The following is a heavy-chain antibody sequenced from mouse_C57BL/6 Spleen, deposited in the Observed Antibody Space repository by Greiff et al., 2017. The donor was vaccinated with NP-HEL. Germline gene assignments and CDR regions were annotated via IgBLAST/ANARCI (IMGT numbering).Heavy chain of an antibody. Sequence: EVHLVESGPGLVKPSQSLSLTCSVTGYSITSGYYWNWIRQFPGNKLEWMGYISYDGSNNYNPSLKNRISITRDTSKNQFFLKLKSVTTEDTATYYCASGLRLFAYGGQGTLVTVSA. CDR3: ASGLRLFAY. CDR1: GYSITSGYY. CDR2: ISYDGSN. D-gene: IGHD1-1*01. V-gene: IGHV3-6*01. J-gene: IGHJ3*01.